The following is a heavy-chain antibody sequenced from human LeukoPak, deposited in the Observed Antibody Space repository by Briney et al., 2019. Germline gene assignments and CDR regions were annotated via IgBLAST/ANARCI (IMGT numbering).Heavy chain of an antibody. CDR3: AKAYGSGWAPFDY. V-gene: IGHV3-23*01. D-gene: IGHD6-19*01. CDR1: GSTFSSYA. Sequence: PGGSLRLSCAASGSTFSSYAMSWVRQAPGKGLEWVSTISGSGGSTDYADSVKGRFTISRDNSKNTLYLQMNSLRAEDTAVYYCAKAYGSGWAPFDYWGQGTLVTVSS. J-gene: IGHJ4*02. CDR2: ISGSGGST.